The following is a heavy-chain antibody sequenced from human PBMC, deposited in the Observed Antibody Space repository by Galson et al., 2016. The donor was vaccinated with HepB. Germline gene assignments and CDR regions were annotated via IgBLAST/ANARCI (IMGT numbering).Heavy chain of an antibody. CDR3: ARDRAYSQFDF. D-gene: IGHD4-11*01. CDR2: MNPDGSAD. J-gene: IGHJ4*02. V-gene: IGHV3-7*03. Sequence: SLRLSCAASGFSFNNSWMNWVRQAPGKGPEWVASMNPDGSADYYVGSVRGRYTISRDNAKNSLYLQMDSLRADDTAVYHCARDRAYSQFDFWGQGTPVTVSS. CDR1: GFSFNNSW.